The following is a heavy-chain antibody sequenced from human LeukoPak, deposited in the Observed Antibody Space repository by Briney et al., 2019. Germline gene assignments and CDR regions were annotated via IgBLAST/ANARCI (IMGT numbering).Heavy chain of an antibody. CDR2: LSSSSSYI. CDR1: GFTFSSYE. Sequence: GGSLRLSCAASGFTFSSYEMNWVRQAPGKGLEWVSSLSSSSSYIYYADSVKGRFTISRDNAKNSLYLQMNSLRAEDTAVYYCATLDYGAFDIWGQGTMVTVSS. CDR3: ATLDYGAFDI. V-gene: IGHV3-21*01. J-gene: IGHJ3*02. D-gene: IGHD4-17*01.